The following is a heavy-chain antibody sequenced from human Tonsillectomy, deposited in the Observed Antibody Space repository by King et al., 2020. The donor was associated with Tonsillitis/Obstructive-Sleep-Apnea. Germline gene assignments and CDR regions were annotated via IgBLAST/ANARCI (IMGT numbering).Heavy chain of an antibody. V-gene: IGHV4-39*01. CDR1: GGSISSSNYY. Sequence: QLQESGPGLVKPSETLSLTCTVSGGSISSSNYYWGGIRQPPGKGLEWIGSIYYSGSTYYNTSLKSRVTISVDTSKNQFSLKLSSVPAADPALYYCAKLPSPTIRGFDPWGQGTLVTVSS. D-gene: IGHD5-12*01. CDR2: IYYSGST. CDR3: AKLPSPTIRGFDP. J-gene: IGHJ5*02.